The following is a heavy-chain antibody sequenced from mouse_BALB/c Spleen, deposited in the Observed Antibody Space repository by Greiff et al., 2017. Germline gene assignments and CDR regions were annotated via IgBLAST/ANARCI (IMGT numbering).Heavy chain of an antibody. J-gene: IGHJ2*01. CDR1: GYTFTDYN. Sequence: EVQLQQSGPELVKPGASVKISCKASGYTFTDYNMHWVKQSHGKSLEWIGYIYPYNGGTGYNQKFKSKATLTVDNSSSTAYMELRSLTSEDSAVYYCARGRDYGSSYVYFDYWGQGTTLTVSS. V-gene: IGHV1S29*02. CDR2: IYPYNGGT. CDR3: ARGRDYGSSYVYFDY. D-gene: IGHD1-1*01.